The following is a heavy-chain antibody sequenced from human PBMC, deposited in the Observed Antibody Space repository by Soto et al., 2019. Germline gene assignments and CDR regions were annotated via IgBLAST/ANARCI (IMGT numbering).Heavy chain of an antibody. J-gene: IGHJ3*02. D-gene: IGHD2-15*01. Sequence: ASVKVSCKASGGTFSSYTISWVRQAPGQGLEWMGRIIPILGIANYAQKFQGRVTITADKSTSTAYMELSSLRSEDTAVYYCASPGVSGGSRGAHDAFDIWGQGTMVTVS. CDR3: ASPGVSGGSRGAHDAFDI. CDR1: GGTFSSYT. V-gene: IGHV1-69*02. CDR2: IIPILGIA.